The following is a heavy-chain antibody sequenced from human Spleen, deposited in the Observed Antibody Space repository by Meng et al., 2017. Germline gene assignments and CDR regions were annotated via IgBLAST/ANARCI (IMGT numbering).Heavy chain of an antibody. CDR1: GGSISSYY. V-gene: IGHV4-4*07. CDR3: ARVDYGGKRGPPHVGYFLH. CDR2: IYSSGTT. J-gene: IGHJ1*01. Sequence: SETLSLTCTVSGGSISSYYWSWIRQPPGKGLEWIGRIYSSGTTNYNPSLKSRVSMSIDTSKNNFSLKLSSLTTADTAVYYCARVDYGGKRGPPHVGYFLHWGQGILVTVSS. D-gene: IGHD4-23*01.